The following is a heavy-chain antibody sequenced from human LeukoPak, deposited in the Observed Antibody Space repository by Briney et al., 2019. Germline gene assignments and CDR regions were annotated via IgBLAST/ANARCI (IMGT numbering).Heavy chain of an antibody. Sequence: GGSLRLSCAASGFTFSTYTMNWVRQAPGKGLEWVASIGSGGRHIHYADSVKGRFTISRDNAKNSLYLQMNSLRAEDTAVYYCARSGYTYGFDYWGQGALVTVST. V-gene: IGHV3-21*01. J-gene: IGHJ4*02. CDR1: GFTFSTYT. CDR2: IGSGGRHI. CDR3: ARSGYTYGFDY. D-gene: IGHD5-18*01.